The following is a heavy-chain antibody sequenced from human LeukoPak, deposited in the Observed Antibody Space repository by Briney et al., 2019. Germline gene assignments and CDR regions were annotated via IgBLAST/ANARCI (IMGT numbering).Heavy chain of an antibody. D-gene: IGHD3-10*01. CDR2: IYYGGST. CDR1: GDSISSHY. Sequence: SETLSLTCTVSGDSISSHYRSWIRRPPGKGLEWIGYIYYGGSTKYNPSLKSRVTMSVDTSKNQFSLKLSSVTAADTAVYYCAREHSGSYPDYWGQGTLVTVSS. J-gene: IGHJ4*02. CDR3: AREHSGSYPDY. V-gene: IGHV4-59*11.